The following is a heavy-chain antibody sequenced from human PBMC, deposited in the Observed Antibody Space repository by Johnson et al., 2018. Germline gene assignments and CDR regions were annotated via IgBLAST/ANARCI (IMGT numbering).Heavy chain of an antibody. Sequence: VQLVQSGRGLVQPGGSLKLSCAASGFTFSGSAMHWVRQASGKGLEWVGRIRSKANSYATAYAESVKGRFTIARDDSKNTAYLQMNSLKTEDTAVYYCTRPNWGGGGTDVWGKGTTVTVSS. D-gene: IGHD7-27*01. V-gene: IGHV3-73*01. J-gene: IGHJ6*04. CDR2: IRSKANSYAT. CDR3: TRPNWGGGGTDV. CDR1: GFTFSGSA.